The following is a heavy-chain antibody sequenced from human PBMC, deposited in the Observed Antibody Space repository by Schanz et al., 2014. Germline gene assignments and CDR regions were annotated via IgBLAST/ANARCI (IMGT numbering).Heavy chain of an antibody. CDR2: ISGSGGST. CDR1: GFTFSNYA. J-gene: IGHJ6*02. CDR3: AKGMGYCSGGTCYDYYYYGLDV. V-gene: IGHV3-23*01. D-gene: IGHD2-15*01. Sequence: EVQLLESGGGLVRPGGSLRLSCAASGFTFSNYAMSWVRQAPGKGLEWVSGISGSGGSTYYADSVKGRFTISRDNSENTLYLQMNSLSADDTAVFYCAKGMGYCSGGTCYDYYYYGLDVWGQGTTVTVSS.